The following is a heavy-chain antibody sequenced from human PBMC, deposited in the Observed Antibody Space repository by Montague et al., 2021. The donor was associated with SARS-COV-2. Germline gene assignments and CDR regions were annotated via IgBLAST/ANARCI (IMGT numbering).Heavy chain of an antibody. CDR1: GGPVRRHY. D-gene: IGHD3-22*01. Sequence: SETLSLTCTGTGGPVRRHYCSWIRQTPGQRPPWVGEINHSGSTKYNPSLKSRVTMSVDTSKNQFSLKLSSVTAADTAVYYCARGTKRVFTYDYDSSGYASDYWGQGTLVTVSS. J-gene: IGHJ4*02. CDR3: ARGTKRVFTYDYDSSGYASDY. CDR2: INHSGST. V-gene: IGHV4-34*01.